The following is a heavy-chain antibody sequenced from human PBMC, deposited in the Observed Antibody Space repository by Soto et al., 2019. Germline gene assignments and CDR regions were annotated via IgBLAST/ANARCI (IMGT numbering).Heavy chain of an antibody. CDR3: APRGFSGRGV. CDR1: GGSISSYY. CDR2: IYYSGSA. Sequence: SETLSLTCTVSGGSISSYYWSWIRQPPGKGLEWIGYIYYSGSAYYNPSLKSRVTMSVDTSRNQLSLQLNSVTAADTAMFYCAPRGFSGRGVGGGGTTFTVP. V-gene: IGHV4-59*12. J-gene: IGHJ6*02. D-gene: IGHD3-10*01.